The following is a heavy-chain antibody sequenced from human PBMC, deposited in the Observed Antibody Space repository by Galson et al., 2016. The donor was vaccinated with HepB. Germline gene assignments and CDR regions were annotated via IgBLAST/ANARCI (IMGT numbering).Heavy chain of an antibody. CDR3: ARELFISPWDY. V-gene: IGHV3-48*01. D-gene: IGHD2/OR15-2a*01. CDR2: ISTGSTTI. Sequence: SLRLSCAASGFSISSYSMNWVRQAPGKGLERVPYISTGSTTIYYADSVKGRFTISRDNVKNSLYLQMNSLRVEDTAVYFCARELFISPWDYWGPGTLVTVSA. CDR1: GFSISSYS. J-gene: IGHJ4*02.